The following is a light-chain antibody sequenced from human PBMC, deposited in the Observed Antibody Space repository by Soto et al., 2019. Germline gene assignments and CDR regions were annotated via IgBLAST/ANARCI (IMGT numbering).Light chain of an antibody. V-gene: IGKV3-15*01. CDR1: ETISAD. CDR2: AAS. CDR3: QHYHNFPRT. J-gene: IGKJ2*01. Sequence: ISMTQSPPTLSVSPGGRVTLSCEAIETISADLAWYHLRPAQAPRLLIYAASTRAPGVPARFSGSGSGTDFTLAIANLQPEDFGLYYCQHYHNFPRTFGQGTKLEIK.